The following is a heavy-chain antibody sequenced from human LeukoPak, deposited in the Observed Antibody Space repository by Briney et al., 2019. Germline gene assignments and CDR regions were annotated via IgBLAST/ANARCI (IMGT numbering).Heavy chain of an antibody. Sequence: ASVKVSCKASGYTFTGYYMHWVRQAPGQGLEWMGWINPNSGGTNYAQKFQGRVTMTRDTSISTAYMELSRPRSDDTAVYYCARIECSGGSCYSDYYYYYMDVWGKGTTVTVSS. CDR2: INPNSGGT. CDR1: GYTFTGYY. D-gene: IGHD2-15*01. J-gene: IGHJ6*03. CDR3: ARIECSGGSCYSDYYYYYMDV. V-gene: IGHV1-2*02.